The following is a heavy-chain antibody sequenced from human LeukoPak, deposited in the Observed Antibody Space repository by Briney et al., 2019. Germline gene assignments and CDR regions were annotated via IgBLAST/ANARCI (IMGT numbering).Heavy chain of an antibody. CDR3: ARLGARQMLEY. CDR1: EFTFSSYW. CDR2: IKQDGGQI. V-gene: IGHV3-7*01. D-gene: IGHD4-17*01. Sequence: GGSLSLSCAASEFTFSSYWMSWVRPAPGKGLEWVANIKQDGGQIYYLESVKGRFTVSRDNAKSSLYLQMNSLRAEDTAVYYCARLGARQMLEYWGQGTLVTVSS. J-gene: IGHJ4*02.